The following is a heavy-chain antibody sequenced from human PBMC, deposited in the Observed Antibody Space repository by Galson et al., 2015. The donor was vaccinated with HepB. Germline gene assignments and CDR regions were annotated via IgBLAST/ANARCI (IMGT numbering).Heavy chain of an antibody. CDR3: TRVRGSYYYYYHGMDV. Sequence: SLRLSCAASGFTFGDYAMSWFRQAPGKGLEWVGFIRSKAYGGTTEYAASVKGRFTISRDDSKSIAYLQMNSLKTEDTAVYYCTRVRGSYYYYYHGMDVWGQGTTVTVSS. V-gene: IGHV3-49*03. D-gene: IGHD3-10*01. CDR1: GFTFGDYA. J-gene: IGHJ6*02. CDR2: IRSKAYGGTT.